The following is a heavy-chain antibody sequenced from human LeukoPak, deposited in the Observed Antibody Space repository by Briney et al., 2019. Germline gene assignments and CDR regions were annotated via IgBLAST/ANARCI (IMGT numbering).Heavy chain of an antibody. Sequence: AGACLRLSCAAAGSTVSTNWISWVRHAPREWLGWVAYIKQDGSEKYYVDSVKGRFTISRDNAKNSLYLQMNSLRAEDTAVYYCARVLGSRYCSSTSCSLRALDYWGQGTLVTVSS. CDR1: GSTVSTNW. V-gene: IGHV3-7*03. D-gene: IGHD2-2*01. CDR3: ARVLGSRYCSSTSCSLRALDY. J-gene: IGHJ4*02. CDR2: IKQDGSEK.